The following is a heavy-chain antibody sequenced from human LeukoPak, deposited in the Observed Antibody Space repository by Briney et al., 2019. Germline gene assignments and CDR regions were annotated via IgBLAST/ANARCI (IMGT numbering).Heavy chain of an antibody. Sequence: PSGTLSLTCAVSGGSISSSNWWSWVRQPPGKGLEWIGEIYHSGSTNYNPSLKSRVTISVDTSKNQFSLKLSSVTAADTAVYYCARQGGNYGSGIDPWGQGTLVTVSS. CDR1: GGSISSSNW. CDR2: IYHSGST. D-gene: IGHD3-10*01. J-gene: IGHJ5*02. V-gene: IGHV4-4*02. CDR3: ARQGGNYGSGIDP.